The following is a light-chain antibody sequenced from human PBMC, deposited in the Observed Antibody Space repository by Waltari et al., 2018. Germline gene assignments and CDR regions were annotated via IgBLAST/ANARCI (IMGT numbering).Light chain of an antibody. J-gene: IGLJ2*01. V-gene: IGLV1-40*01. Sequence: QSVLTQPPSVSGAPGQRVTISCTGSSPTIAAGYDVPWSQQLPGTAPKLLIYGNSNRPSGVPDRFSGSKSGTSASLAITGLQAEDEADYYCQSYDSSLSGVVFGGGTKLTVL. CDR1: SPTIAAGYD. CDR2: GNS. CDR3: QSYDSSLSGVV.